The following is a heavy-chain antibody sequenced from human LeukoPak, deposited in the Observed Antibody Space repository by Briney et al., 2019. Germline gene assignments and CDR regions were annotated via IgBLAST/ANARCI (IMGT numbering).Heavy chain of an antibody. V-gene: IGHV4-59*08. J-gene: IGHJ2*01. CDR1: GGSISSYY. CDR2: IYYSGST. CDR3: ARQRNLYFDL. Sequence: PSETLSLTCTVSGGSISSYYWSWIRQPPGKGLEWIGYIYYSGSTNYNPSLKSRVTISVDTSKNQFSLKLSSVTAADTAVYYCARQRNLYFDLWGRGTLVTVSS.